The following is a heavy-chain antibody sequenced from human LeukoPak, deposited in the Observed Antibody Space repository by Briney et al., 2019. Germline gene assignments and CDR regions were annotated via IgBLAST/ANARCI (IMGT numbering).Heavy chain of an antibody. CDR1: GFIFNTYA. V-gene: IGHV3-48*04. D-gene: IGHD2-2*01. CDR3: AREGSYCSSTSCFFHDSYYYYGMDV. J-gene: IGHJ6*02. CDR2: ISSSGSTI. Sequence: GGSLRLSCAASGFIFNTYAMTWVRQAPGKGLEWVSYISSSGSTIYYADSVKGRFTISRDTAKNSLYLQMNSLRAEATAVYYCAREGSYCSSTSCFFHDSYYYYGMDVWGQGTTVTVSS.